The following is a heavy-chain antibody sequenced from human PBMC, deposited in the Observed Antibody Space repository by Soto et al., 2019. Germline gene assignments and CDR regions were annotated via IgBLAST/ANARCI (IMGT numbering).Heavy chain of an antibody. D-gene: IGHD1-26*01. CDR2: INPNSGGT. Sequence: ASVKFSCKASGYTFTGYYMHWVRQAPGQGLEWMGWINPNSGGTNYAQKFQGWVTMTRDTSISTAYMELSRLRSDDTAVYYCARVRSGSYFEDAFDIWGQGTMVTVSS. V-gene: IGHV1-2*04. CDR1: GYTFTGYY. J-gene: IGHJ3*02. CDR3: ARVRSGSYFEDAFDI.